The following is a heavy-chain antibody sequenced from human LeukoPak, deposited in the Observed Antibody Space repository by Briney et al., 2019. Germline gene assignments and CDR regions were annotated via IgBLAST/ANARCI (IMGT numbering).Heavy chain of an antibody. Sequence: ASVKVSCKASGGTFSSYAISWVRQAPGQGLEWMGGIIPIFGTANYAQKFQGRVTITADESTSTAYMELSSLRSEDTAVYYCARDPGPYCSSTSCYALDYWGQGTLVTVSS. CDR1: GGTFSSYA. J-gene: IGHJ4*02. CDR2: IIPIFGTA. V-gene: IGHV1-69*01. CDR3: ARDPGPYCSSTSCYALDY. D-gene: IGHD2-2*01.